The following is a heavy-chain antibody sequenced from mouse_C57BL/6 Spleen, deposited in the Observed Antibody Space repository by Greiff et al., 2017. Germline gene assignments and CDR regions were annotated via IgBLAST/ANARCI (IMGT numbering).Heavy chain of an antibody. CDR2: ISYDGSN. Sequence: EVKLMESGPGLVKPSQSLSLTCSVTGYSITSGYYWNWIRQFPGNKLEWMGYISYDGSNNYNPSLKNRISITRDTSKNQFFLKLNSVTTEDTATYYCAVYDGYYSLAMDYWGQGTSVTVSS. V-gene: IGHV3-6*01. CDR3: AVYDGYYSLAMDY. J-gene: IGHJ4*01. CDR1: GYSITSGYY. D-gene: IGHD2-3*01.